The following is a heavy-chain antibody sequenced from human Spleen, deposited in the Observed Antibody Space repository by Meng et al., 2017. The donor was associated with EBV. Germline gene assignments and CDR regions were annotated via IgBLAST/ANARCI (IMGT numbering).Heavy chain of an antibody. D-gene: IGHD5-24*01. CDR1: GFTFRRYW. J-gene: IGHJ4*02. V-gene: IGHV3-74*01. Sequence: SGGCSVHLGGSRRLSCAASGFTFRRYWMHWVRQAPGKGLVWVARTNEDGRITDYADAVKGRFTISRDNTKNILYLQMNSLRSEDTATYFCSRDLAGADDVWGQGDLVTVSS. CDR3: SRDLAGADDV. CDR2: TNEDGRIT.